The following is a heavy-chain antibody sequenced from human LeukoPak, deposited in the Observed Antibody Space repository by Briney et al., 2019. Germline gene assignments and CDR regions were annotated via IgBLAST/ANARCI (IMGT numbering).Heavy chain of an antibody. V-gene: IGHV4-34*01. CDR3: ARFRGNGDYNVSY. Sequence: PSETLSLTCAVYGGSFSEYYWTWIRQPPGKGLEWIGEINHSGSTNYNPSLKSRVTISVDTSKNQFSLRLSSVTAADTAVYYCARFRGNGDYNVSYWGQGTLVTVSS. D-gene: IGHD4-17*01. CDR2: INHSGST. J-gene: IGHJ4*02. CDR1: GGSFSEYY.